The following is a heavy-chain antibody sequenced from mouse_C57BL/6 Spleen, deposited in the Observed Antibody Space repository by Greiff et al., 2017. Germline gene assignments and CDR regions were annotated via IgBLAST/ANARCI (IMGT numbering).Heavy chain of an antibody. D-gene: IGHD4-1*01. CDR2: IDPSDSYT. J-gene: IGHJ4*01. CDR1: GYTFTSYW. Sequence: QVQLQQPGAELVMPGASVKLSCKASGYTFTSYWMHWVKQRPGQGLEWIGEIDPSDSYTNYNQKFKGKSTLTVDKSSSAAYMQLSSLTSDDSAVYYCARKGLGLYYAMDYWGQGTSVTVSS. CDR3: ARKGLGLYYAMDY. V-gene: IGHV1-69*01.